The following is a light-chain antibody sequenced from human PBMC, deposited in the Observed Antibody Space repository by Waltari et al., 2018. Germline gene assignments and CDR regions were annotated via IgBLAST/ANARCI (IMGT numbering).Light chain of an antibody. Sequence: SSELTQDPAVSVALGQTVRITCQGDSLRTYYVSWFQQKPGQAPALVIYDKNNRPSGIPDRFSASTSGSTSSLTIIGAQAEDEADYYCHSRDSSGDVVIGGGTKLTVV. CDR3: HSRDSSGDVV. J-gene: IGLJ2*01. V-gene: IGLV3-19*01. CDR2: DKN. CDR1: SLRTYY.